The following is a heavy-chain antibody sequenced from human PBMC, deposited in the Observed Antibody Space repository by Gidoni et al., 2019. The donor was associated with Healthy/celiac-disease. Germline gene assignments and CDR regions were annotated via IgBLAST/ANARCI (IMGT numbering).Heavy chain of an antibody. Sequence: QVHLQESGPGLLKPSEPLSLTCAVSGYSISSGYYWGWIRQPPGKGLEWIGSIYHSGSTYYNPSLKSRVTISVDTSKNQFSLKLSSVTAAETAVYYCARDIYFDYWGQGTLVTVSS. CDR1: GYSISSGYY. CDR2: IYHSGST. J-gene: IGHJ4*02. V-gene: IGHV4-38-2*02. CDR3: ARDIYFDY.